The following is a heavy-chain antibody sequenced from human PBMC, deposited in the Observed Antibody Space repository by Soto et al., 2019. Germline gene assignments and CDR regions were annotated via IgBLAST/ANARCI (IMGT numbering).Heavy chain of an antibody. J-gene: IGHJ3*02. CDR1: GGTFSSYA. V-gene: IGHV1-69*06. CDR2: IIPIFGTA. Sequence: SVKVSCKASGGTFSSYAISWVRQAPGQGLEWMGGIIPIFGTANYAQKFQGRVTITADKSTSTAYMELSSLRSEDTAVYYCARDREMATSTGDAFDIWGQGTMVTVS. CDR3: ARDREMATSTGDAFDI. D-gene: IGHD5-12*01.